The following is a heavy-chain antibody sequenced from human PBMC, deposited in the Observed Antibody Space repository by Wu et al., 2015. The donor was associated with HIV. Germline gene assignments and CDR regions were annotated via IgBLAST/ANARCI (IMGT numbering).Heavy chain of an antibody. D-gene: IGHD3-22*01. CDR2: IIPIFGTA. Sequence: QVQLVQSGAEVKKPGSSVKVSCKASGGTFSSYAISWVRQAPGQGLEWMGGIIPIFGTANYAQKFQGRVTITTDESTSTAYMELSSLRSEDTAVYYCARSDPKGSGYYYEYNWFDPWGQGTLVTVSS. V-gene: IGHV1-69*05. CDR3: ARSDPKGSGYYYEYNWFDP. CDR1: GGTFSSYA. J-gene: IGHJ5*02.